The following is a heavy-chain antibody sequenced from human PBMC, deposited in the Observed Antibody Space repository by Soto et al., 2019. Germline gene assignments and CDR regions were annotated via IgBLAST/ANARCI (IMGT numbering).Heavy chain of an antibody. J-gene: IGHJ4*02. Sequence: QVQLVESGGGVVQPGRSLRLSCAASGFTLSGNDMHWVRQAPGKGPEWVAVMSYDGSRQYYADSVKGRFTISRDTSKSTLYLQMNSLTTEDTAVYYCARGGWYACWSSSDCWGQGTLVTVSS. CDR1: GFTLSGND. CDR3: ARGGWYACWSSSDC. V-gene: IGHV3-30*03. D-gene: IGHD2-2*01. CDR2: MSYDGSRQ.